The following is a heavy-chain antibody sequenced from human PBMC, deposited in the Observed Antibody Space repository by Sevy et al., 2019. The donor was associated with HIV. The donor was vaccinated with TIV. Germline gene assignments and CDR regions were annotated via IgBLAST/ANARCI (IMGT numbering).Heavy chain of an antibody. CDR1: GFTFINAW. CDR3: TTDVGLGSTYY. D-gene: IGHD1-26*01. CDR2: STTKTDGEPT. V-gene: IGHV3-15*07. Sequence: GGSLRLSCVASGFTFINAWVNWVRQAPVKGLEWVGRSTTKTDGEPTDYAAPVKDRFTISRDDSKNTLYLQMNSLRTEDTAVYYCTTDVGLGSTYYWGQGTLVTVSS. J-gene: IGHJ4*02.